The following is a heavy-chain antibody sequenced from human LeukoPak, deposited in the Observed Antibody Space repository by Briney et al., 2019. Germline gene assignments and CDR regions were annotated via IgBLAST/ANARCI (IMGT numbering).Heavy chain of an antibody. CDR3: ARGGGGYHDSSGYYSFDY. CDR2: IYPGDSDT. J-gene: IGHJ4*02. D-gene: IGHD3-22*01. V-gene: IGHV5-51*01. CDR1: GYTFTSYW. Sequence: GESLKISCKVSGYTFTSYWIGWVRQMPGKGLEWMGIIYPGDSDTRYSPSFQGQVTISADKSISTAYLQWSSLKASDTAMYYCARGGGGYHDSSGYYSFDYWGQGTLVTVSS.